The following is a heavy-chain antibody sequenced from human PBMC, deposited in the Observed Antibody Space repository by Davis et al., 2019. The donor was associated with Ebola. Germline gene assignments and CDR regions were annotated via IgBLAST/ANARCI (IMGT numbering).Heavy chain of an antibody. J-gene: IGHJ5*02. CDR2: VYYTGYT. V-gene: IGHV4-59*01. CDR1: GASISSFF. CDR3: ARVSDDTLGWWFDP. D-gene: IGHD3-22*01. Sequence: PSETLSLPCYVSGASISSFFWSWVPLSPGSGPAWIGTVYYTGYTNYTPSLKSRVTMSPDTSKNQFSLTMRSVTAADTAVYYCARVSDDTLGWWFDPWGPGIQVTVSS.